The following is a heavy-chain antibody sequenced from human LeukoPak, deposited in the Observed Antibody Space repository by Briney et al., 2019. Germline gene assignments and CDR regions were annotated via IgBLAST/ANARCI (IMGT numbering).Heavy chain of an antibody. Sequence: GASVKVSCKASGYTFTGYYMHWVRQAPGQGLEWMGWINPNSGGTNYAQKFQGRVTMTRDTSISTAYMELSRLRSDDTAVYYCARAKVGATGVFDYGGQGTLVPVSS. CDR3: ARAKVGATGVFDY. CDR2: INPNSGGT. V-gene: IGHV1-2*02. J-gene: IGHJ4*02. CDR1: GYTFTGYY. D-gene: IGHD1-26*01.